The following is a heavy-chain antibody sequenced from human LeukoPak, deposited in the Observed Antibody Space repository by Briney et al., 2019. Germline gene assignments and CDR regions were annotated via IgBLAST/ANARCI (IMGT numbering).Heavy chain of an antibody. J-gene: IGHJ5*02. V-gene: IGHV4-4*02. CDR1: GGSISSSNW. D-gene: IGHD3-3*01. CDR2: IYHSGST. Sequence: PSETLSLTCAVSGGSISSSNWWSWVRPPPGKGLEWIGEIYHSGSTNYNPSLKSRVTISVDKSKNQFSLKLSSVTAADTAVYYCAREHDFWSGYYHGNWFDPWGQGTLVTVSS. CDR3: AREHDFWSGYYHGNWFDP.